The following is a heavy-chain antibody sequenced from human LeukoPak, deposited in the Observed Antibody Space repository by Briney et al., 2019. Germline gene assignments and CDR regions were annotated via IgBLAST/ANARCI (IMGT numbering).Heavy chain of an antibody. J-gene: IGHJ5*02. CDR3: AKRDCSGGGCYGGNWFDP. CDR2: IRYDGSNK. Sequence: GGSLRLSCAASGFTFSSYGMHWVRQAPGKGLEWVAFIRYDGSNKYYADSVKGRFTISRDNSKNTLYLQMNSLRAEDTAVYYCAKRDCSGGGCYGGNWFDPWGQGTLVTVSS. CDR1: GFTFSSYG. V-gene: IGHV3-30*02. D-gene: IGHD2-15*01.